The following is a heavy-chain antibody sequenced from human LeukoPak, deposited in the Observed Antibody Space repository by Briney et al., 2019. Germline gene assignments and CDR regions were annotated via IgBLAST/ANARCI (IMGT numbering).Heavy chain of an antibody. CDR3: ARDHVWWLREGTIAGSTPFDY. CDR1: GYTFTSYG. D-gene: IGHD5-12*01. CDR2: ISAYNGNT. Sequence: ASVKVSCKASGYTFTSYGISWVRQAPGQGLEWMGWISAYNGNTNYAQKLQGRVTMTTDTSTSTAYMELRSLRSDDTAVYYCARDHVWWLREGTIAGSTPFDYWGQGTLVTVSS. V-gene: IGHV1-18*01. J-gene: IGHJ4*02.